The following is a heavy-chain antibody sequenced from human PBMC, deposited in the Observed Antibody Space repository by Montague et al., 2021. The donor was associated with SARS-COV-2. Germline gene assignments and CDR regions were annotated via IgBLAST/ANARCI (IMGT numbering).Heavy chain of an antibody. V-gene: IGHV4-59*13. D-gene: IGHD5-24*01. CDR1: GGSISSYY. Sequence: SETLSLTCTVSGGSISSYYWSWIRQPPGKGLEWIGYIYYSGSTXXXPSXXXPVTISVDTSKNQFSLKLSSVTAADTAVYYCARGDVEMATIKSGGPFYHFDYWGQGTLATVSS. CDR3: ARGDVEMATIKSGGPFYHFDY. J-gene: IGHJ4*02. CDR2: IYYSGST.